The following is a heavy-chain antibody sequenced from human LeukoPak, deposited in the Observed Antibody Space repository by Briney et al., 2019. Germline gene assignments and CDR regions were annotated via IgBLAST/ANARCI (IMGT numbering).Heavy chain of an antibody. Sequence: PGGSLRLSCAASGFTFSSYAMHWVRQAPGKGLEWVAVISYDGSNKYYADSVKGRFTISRDNSKNTLYLQMNSLRAEDTAVYYCAKGADFWISSFDYWGQGTLVTVSS. V-gene: IGHV3-30-3*01. D-gene: IGHD3-3*01. CDR3: AKGADFWISSFDY. CDR2: ISYDGSNK. J-gene: IGHJ4*02. CDR1: GFTFSSYA.